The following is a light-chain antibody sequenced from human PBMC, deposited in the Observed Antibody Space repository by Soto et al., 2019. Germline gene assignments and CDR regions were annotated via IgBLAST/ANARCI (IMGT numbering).Light chain of an antibody. J-gene: IGKJ1*01. CDR1: QSISSY. Sequence: DIQMTQSPSSLSASVGDRVTITCRASQSISSYLHWYQQKPGKAPNALIYGTTDLQSGVPTRFSGSGSGTDFTLTISSLQPEDFATYYCQQSYDTPWTFGQGTKVEIK. CDR3: QQSYDTPWT. CDR2: GTT. V-gene: IGKV1-39*01.